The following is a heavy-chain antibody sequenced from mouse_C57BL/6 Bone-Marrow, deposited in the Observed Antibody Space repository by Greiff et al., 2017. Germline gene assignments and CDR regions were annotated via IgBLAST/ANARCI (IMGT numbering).Heavy chain of an antibody. Sequence: VQLQQSGPELVKPGASVKISCKASGYSFTDYNMNWVKQSNGKSLEWIGVINPNYGTTSYNQKFKGKATLTVDQSSSPAYMQLNSLTSEYSAVXYYVSIYYYGSSYFDYWGQGTTLTVSS. V-gene: IGHV1-39*01. J-gene: IGHJ2*01. D-gene: IGHD1-1*01. CDR2: INPNYGTT. CDR3: VSIYYYGSSYFDY. CDR1: GYSFTDYN.